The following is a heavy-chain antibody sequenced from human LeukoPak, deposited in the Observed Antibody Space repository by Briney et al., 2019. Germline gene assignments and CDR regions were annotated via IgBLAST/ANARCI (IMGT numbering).Heavy chain of an antibody. J-gene: IGHJ4*02. D-gene: IGHD2-15*01. V-gene: IGHV3-23*01. CDR2: ISGTSGNT. CDR3: AKPKSRYCSGGSCYFFDY. CDR1: GFTFSIYA. Sequence: GGSLRLSCAASGFTFSIYAMSWVRQAPGKGLEWVSSISGTSGNTYYADSVKGRFTISRDNSKNTLYLQMNSLRAEDTAVYYCAKPKSRYCSGGSCYFFDYWGQGTLVTVSS.